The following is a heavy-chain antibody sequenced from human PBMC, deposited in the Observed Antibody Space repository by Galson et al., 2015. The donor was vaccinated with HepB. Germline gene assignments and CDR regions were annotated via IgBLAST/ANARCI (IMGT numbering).Heavy chain of an antibody. D-gene: IGHD1-26*01. CDR2: IKQDGSEK. J-gene: IGHJ4*02. CDR3: ASEWEIRH. V-gene: IGHV3-7*01. Sequence: SLRLSCAASGFTFSTYWMSWVRQAPGKGLEWVANIKQDGSEKYYVDSVKGRFTISRDNAKNSLYLQMNSLRVGDTAVYYCASEWEIRHWGQGTLVTVPS. CDR1: GFTFSTYW.